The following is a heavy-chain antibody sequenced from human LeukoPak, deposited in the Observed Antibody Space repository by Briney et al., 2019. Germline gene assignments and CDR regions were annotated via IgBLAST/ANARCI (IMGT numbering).Heavy chain of an antibody. D-gene: IGHD6-13*01. V-gene: IGHV3-30*02. CDR1: GFTFSNYG. J-gene: IGHJ4*02. CDR3: AKKRSSTWYDFDY. CDR2: IRYDGTNK. Sequence: QSGGSLRLSCAASGFTFSNYGMHCVRQAPAKGLEWVAFIRYDGTNKNYADSVRGRFTISRDNSKNTLYLQMNSLRAEDTAVYYCAKKRSSTWYDFDYWGQGTLVTVSS.